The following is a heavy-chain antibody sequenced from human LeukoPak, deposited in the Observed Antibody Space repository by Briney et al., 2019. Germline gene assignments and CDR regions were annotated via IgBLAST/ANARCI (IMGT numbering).Heavy chain of an antibody. V-gene: IGHV1-69*02. D-gene: IGHD1-26*01. CDR3: ARSSGSYYGFDY. J-gene: IGHJ4*01. CDR1: GGTFSSYT. Sequence: ASVKVSCKASGGTFSSYTISWVRQAPGQGLEWMGRIIPILGIANYAQKFQGRVTITADKSTSTAYMELSSLRSEDTAVYYCARSSGSYYGFDYWGQEPWSPSPQ. CDR2: IIPILGIA.